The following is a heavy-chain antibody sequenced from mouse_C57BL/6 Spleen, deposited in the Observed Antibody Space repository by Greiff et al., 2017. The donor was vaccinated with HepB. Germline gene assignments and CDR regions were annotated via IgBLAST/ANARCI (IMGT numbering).Heavy chain of an antibody. CDR3: ARKGGITTAGYYFDY. D-gene: IGHD1-2*01. J-gene: IGHJ2*01. CDR1: GYTFTSYG. CDR2: IYIGNGYT. V-gene: IGHV1-58*01. Sequence: VQLKESGAELVRPGSSVKMSCKTSGYTFTSYGISWVKQRPGQGLEWIGYIYIGNGYTEYNEKFKGKATLTSDTSSSTAYMQLSSLTSEDSAIYFCARKGGITTAGYYFDYWGQGTTLTVSS.